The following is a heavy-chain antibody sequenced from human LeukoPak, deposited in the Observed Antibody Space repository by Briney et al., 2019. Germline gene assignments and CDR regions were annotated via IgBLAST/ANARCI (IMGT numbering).Heavy chain of an antibody. CDR3: ARCPRWAHFDY. V-gene: IGHV3-48*03. Sequence: GGSLRLSCAVSGFTFSSYAMHWVRQAPGKGLEWVSYISSSGRAIYYADSVKGRFTVSRDNAKNSLYLQMNSLRAEDTAVYYCARCPRWAHFDYWGQGTLVTVSS. CDR1: GFTFSSYA. J-gene: IGHJ4*02. D-gene: IGHD4-23*01. CDR2: ISSSGRAI.